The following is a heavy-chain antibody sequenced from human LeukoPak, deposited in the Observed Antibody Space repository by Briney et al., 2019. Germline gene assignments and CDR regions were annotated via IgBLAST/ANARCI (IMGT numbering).Heavy chain of an antibody. J-gene: IGHJ4*02. Sequence: GGSLRLSCAASGFTFSSYGMHWVRQAPGKGLEWVAVIWYDGSKKYYTDSARGRFTISRDNSKNTLFLQMNSLSAEDTAAYYCARDSSGRYYDYWGQGTLVTVSS. CDR1: GFTFSSYG. CDR2: IWYDGSKK. CDR3: ARDSSGRYYDY. V-gene: IGHV3-33*02. D-gene: IGHD1-26*01.